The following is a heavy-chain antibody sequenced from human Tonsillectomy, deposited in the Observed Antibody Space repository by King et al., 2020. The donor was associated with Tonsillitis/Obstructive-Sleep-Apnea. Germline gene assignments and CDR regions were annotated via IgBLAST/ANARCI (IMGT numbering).Heavy chain of an antibody. Sequence: QLVQSGAEVKKPGESLKISCKGSGYSFTSYWIGWVRQMPGKGLEWMGIIYPGDSDTRYSPSFQGQVTISADKSVSTAYLQWSSLKATDTAKYYWAGRGGRHAYGDYSHFEHWGQGTLVTVSS. V-gene: IGHV5-51*01. D-gene: IGHD4-17*01. CDR1: GYSFTSYW. CDR3: AGRGGRHAYGDYSHFEH. J-gene: IGHJ4*02. CDR2: IYPGDSDT.